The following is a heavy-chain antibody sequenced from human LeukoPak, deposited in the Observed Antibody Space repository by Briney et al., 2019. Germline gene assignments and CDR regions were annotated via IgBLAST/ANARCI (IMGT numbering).Heavy chain of an antibody. CDR1: GYTFTGYF. CDR3: ARDSYCSGTSCYTFLDY. Sequence: ASVKVSCKASGYTFTGYFIHWVRRAPGQGLEWMGWINPNSGGTNYAQKFQGRVTMTRDTSISTAYMDLSRLRSDDTAAYYCARDSYCSGTSCYTFLDYWGQGTLVTVSS. J-gene: IGHJ4*02. V-gene: IGHV1-2*02. CDR2: INPNSGGT. D-gene: IGHD2-2*02.